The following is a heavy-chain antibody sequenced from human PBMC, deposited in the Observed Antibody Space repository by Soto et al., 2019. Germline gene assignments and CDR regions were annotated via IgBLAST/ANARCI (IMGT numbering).Heavy chain of an antibody. CDR2: VYHTGTT. Sequence: LSLTCTVSGDSIRSSYWSWVRQPPGRGLEWIGYVYHTGTTNSNPSLKSRVTISADTSKNLFSLKLISVTPEDTAVYFCARDMSGGSSWYEFDSWGPGTLVTVSS. J-gene: IGHJ4*02. CDR3: ARDMSGGSSWYEFDS. V-gene: IGHV4-59*01. D-gene: IGHD6-13*01. CDR1: GDSIRSSY.